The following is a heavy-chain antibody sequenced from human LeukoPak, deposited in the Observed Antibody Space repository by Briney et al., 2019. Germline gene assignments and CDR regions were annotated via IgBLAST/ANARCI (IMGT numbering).Heavy chain of an antibody. Sequence: GGSLRLSCAASGFTFSSYWMSWVRQAPGKGLEWVANIKQDGSEKYYVDSVKGRFTISRDNAKNSLYLQMNSLRAEDTALYYCAKDAAPNYYDSSGYDDYWGQGTLVTVSS. CDR3: AKDAAPNYYDSSGYDDY. V-gene: IGHV3-7*03. D-gene: IGHD3-22*01. CDR2: IKQDGSEK. CDR1: GFTFSSYW. J-gene: IGHJ4*02.